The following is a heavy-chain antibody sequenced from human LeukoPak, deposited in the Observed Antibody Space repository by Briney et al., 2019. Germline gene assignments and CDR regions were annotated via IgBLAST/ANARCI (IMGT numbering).Heavy chain of an antibody. CDR3: ARAEYPDPDYYYYYMDV. V-gene: IGHV3-21*01. J-gene: IGHJ6*03. D-gene: IGHD2-2*01. CDR1: GFTFSSYS. Sequence: PGGSLRLSCAASGFTFSSYSMNWVRQAPGKGLEWVSSISSSSSYIYYADSVKGQFTISRDNAKNSLYLQMNSLRAEDTAVYYCARAEYPDPDYYYYYMDVWGKGTTVTVSS. CDR2: ISSSSSYI.